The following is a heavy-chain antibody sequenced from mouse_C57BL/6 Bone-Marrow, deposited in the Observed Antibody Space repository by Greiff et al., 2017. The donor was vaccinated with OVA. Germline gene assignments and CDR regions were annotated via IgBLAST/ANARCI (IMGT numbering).Heavy chain of an antibody. CDR1: GYTFTDYY. V-gene: IGHV1-76*01. Sequence: QVQLKQSGAELVRPGASVKLSCKASGYTFTDYYINWVKQRPGQGLEWIARIYPGSGNTYYNEKFKGKATLTAEKSSSTAYMQLSSLTSEDSAVYFCARGGNYCYYAMDYWGQGTSVTVSS. J-gene: IGHJ4*01. D-gene: IGHD2-1*01. CDR2: IYPGSGNT. CDR3: ARGGNYCYYAMDY.